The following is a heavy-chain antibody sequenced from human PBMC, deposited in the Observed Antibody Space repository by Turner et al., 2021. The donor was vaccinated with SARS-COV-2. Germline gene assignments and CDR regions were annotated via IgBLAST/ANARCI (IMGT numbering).Heavy chain of an antibody. CDR2: IYYSGST. D-gene: IGHD6-19*01. Sequence: QVQLQESGPGLVKPSETLSLTCSVPGGSISSYYWSWIRQPPGKGLEWIWYIYYSGSTNYNPSLKSRVTISVDTSKNQFSLKLSSVTAADTAVYYCARHGFSGWDGGGMDVWGQGTTVTVSS. V-gene: IGHV4-59*08. CDR1: GGSISSYY. J-gene: IGHJ6*02. CDR3: ARHGFSGWDGGGMDV.